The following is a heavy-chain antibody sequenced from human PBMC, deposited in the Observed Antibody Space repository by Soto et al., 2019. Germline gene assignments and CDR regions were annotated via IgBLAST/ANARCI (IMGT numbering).Heavy chain of an antibody. CDR3: AKEMRNDFWSGYYWAFDI. CDR2: ISGTGGST. D-gene: IGHD3-3*01. Sequence: VGSLRLSCAASGFTFSSYAMNWVRQAPGKGLEWVSAISGTGGSTYYADSVKGRFTVSRDNSKNTLYLQMNNLRAEDTAVYYCAKEMRNDFWSGYYWAFDIWGQGALVSV. CDR1: GFTFSSYA. J-gene: IGHJ3*02. V-gene: IGHV3-23*01.